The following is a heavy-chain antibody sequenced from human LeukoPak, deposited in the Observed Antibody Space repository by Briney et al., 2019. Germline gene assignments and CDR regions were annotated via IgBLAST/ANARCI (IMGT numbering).Heavy chain of an antibody. CDR2: ISAYNGNT. V-gene: IGHV1-18*04. CDR3: ARAGIFCSGGSCYPHWFDP. CDR1: GYTFTGYY. D-gene: IGHD2-15*01. J-gene: IGHJ5*02. Sequence: ASVKVSCKASGYTFTGYYMHWVRQAPGQGLEWMGWISAYNGNTNYAQKLQGRVTMTTDTSTSTAYMELRSLRSDDTAVYYCARAGIFCSGGSCYPHWFDPWGQGTLVTVSS.